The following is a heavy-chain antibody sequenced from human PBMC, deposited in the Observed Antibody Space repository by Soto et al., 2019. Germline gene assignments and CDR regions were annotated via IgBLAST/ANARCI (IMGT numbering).Heavy chain of an antibody. D-gene: IGHD1-7*01. CDR3: AKDAVPRNGVWDYFDL. J-gene: IGHJ5*02. CDR2: IHGSGGGA. Sequence: EAQLLESGGGLVQPGGSLRLSCAASGFTFSNYAMNWVRQAPGKGLEWDSSIHGSGGGAYYTDSVKGRFTVSRDDSMKTLYLQMSSLRVDDTAVYYCAKDAVPRNGVWDYFDLWGQGTLVAVSS. V-gene: IGHV3-23*01. CDR1: GFTFSNYA.